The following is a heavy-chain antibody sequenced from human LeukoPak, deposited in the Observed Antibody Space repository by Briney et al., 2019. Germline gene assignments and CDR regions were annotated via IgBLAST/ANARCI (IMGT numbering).Heavy chain of an antibody. CDR3: TRALYYDFWSGYKPDAFDI. V-gene: IGHV3-49*03. J-gene: IGHJ3*02. CDR2: IRSKAYGGTT. D-gene: IGHD3-3*01. CDR1: GFTFGDYA. Sequence: GGSLRLSCTASGFTFGDYAMSWFRQAPGKGLEWVGFIRSKAYGGTTEYAASVKGRFTISRDDSKSIAYLQVNSLKTEDTAVYYCTRALYYDFWSGYKPDAFDIWGQGTMVTVSS.